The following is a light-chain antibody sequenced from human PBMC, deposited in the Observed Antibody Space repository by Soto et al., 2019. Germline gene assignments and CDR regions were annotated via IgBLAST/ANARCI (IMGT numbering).Light chain of an antibody. V-gene: IGKV3-20*01. J-gene: IGKJ1*01. Sequence: EIVLTQSPGTLSLSPGERATLSCRASQSVSSSYLAWYQQKPGQAPRLLISDASTRATGIPDRISGSGSGTEFTLTISSLEPEDFAVYYCQQYGSSAWTFGRGTRVEIK. CDR2: DAS. CDR1: QSVSSSY. CDR3: QQYGSSAWT.